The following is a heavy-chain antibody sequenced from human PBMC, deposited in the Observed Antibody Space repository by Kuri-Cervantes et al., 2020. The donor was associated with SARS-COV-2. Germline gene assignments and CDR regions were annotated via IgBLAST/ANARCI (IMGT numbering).Heavy chain of an antibody. CDR3: AREGGYCSSTSCYTGWSDP. CDR1: GGSFSSYS. D-gene: IGHD2-2*02. V-gene: IGHV1-69*05. Sequence: SVKVSCKASGGSFSSYSISWVRQAPGQGLEWMGGIIPIFGTANYAQKFQGRVTIPTDESTSTAYMELSSLRSEDTAVYYCAREGGYCSSTSCYTGWSDPWGQGTLVTVSS. CDR2: IIPIFGTA. J-gene: IGHJ5*02.